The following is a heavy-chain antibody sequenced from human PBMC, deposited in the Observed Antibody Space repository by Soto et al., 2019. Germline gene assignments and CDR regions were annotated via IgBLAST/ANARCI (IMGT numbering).Heavy chain of an antibody. CDR3: ARTDGDLDY. Sequence: QVQLVQSGAEVKKPGASVKVPCKASGYTFTNYDINWVRQATGQGLEWMGWTNPKSGYTGFAQKFQGRVTMTRDSSISTAYMELHSLTSEDTAVYYCARTDGDLDYWGQGTLITVSS. CDR2: TNPKSGYT. D-gene: IGHD4-17*01. V-gene: IGHV1-8*01. CDR1: GYTFTNYD. J-gene: IGHJ4*02.